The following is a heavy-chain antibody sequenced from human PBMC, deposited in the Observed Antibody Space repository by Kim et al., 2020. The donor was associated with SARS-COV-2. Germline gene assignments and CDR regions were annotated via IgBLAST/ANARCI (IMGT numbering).Heavy chain of an antibody. CDR3: ARDYAAYCGGDCYSNYFDY. CDR1: GYTFTSYY. D-gene: IGHD2-21*01. Sequence: ASVKVSCKASGYTFTSYYMHWVRQAPGQGLEWMGIINPSGGSTSYAQKFQGRVTMTRDTSTSTVYMELSSLRSEDTAVYYCARDYAAYCGGDCYSNYFDYWGQGTLVTVSS. CDR2: INPSGGST. V-gene: IGHV1-46*01. J-gene: IGHJ4*02.